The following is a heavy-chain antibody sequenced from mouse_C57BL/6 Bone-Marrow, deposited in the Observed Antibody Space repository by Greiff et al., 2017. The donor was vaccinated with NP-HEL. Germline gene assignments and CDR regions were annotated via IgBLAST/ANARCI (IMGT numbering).Heavy chain of an antibody. CDR3: AREAAQVKDWFAY. D-gene: IGHD3-2*02. J-gene: IGHJ3*01. CDR2: IYPRSGTT. Sequence: QVHVKQSGAELARPGASVKLSCKASGYTFTSYGISWVKQRTGQGLEWIGEIYPRSGTTYYNEKFKGKATLTADISSSTAYMELRSLTSEDSAVYFCAREAAQVKDWFAYWGQGTLVTVSA. CDR1: GYTFTSYG. V-gene: IGHV1-81*01.